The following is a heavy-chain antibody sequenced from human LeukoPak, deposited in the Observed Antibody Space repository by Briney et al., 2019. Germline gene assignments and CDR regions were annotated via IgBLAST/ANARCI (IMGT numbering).Heavy chain of an antibody. Sequence: PSETLSLTCTVSGGSISSGGYYWSWIRQHPGKGLEWIGYIYYSGSTYYNPSLESRVTISVDTSKNQFSLKLSSVTAADTAVHYCARVNAVAGMRYFDYWGQGTLVTVSS. V-gene: IGHV4-31*03. J-gene: IGHJ4*02. D-gene: IGHD6-19*01. CDR2: IYYSGST. CDR3: ARVNAVAGMRYFDY. CDR1: GGSISSGGYY.